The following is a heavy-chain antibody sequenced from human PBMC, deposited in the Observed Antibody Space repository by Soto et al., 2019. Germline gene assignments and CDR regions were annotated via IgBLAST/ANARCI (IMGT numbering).Heavy chain of an antibody. Sequence: QVQLVESGGGVVQPGRSLRLSCGVYGFTFSAHGMHWVRQAPGKGLEWVAVIWYDGGTKYHADSVKGRFTISRDNYKNLLYPRVDGVRAGDRAIYSCGRGGGGGSARYFDYWGQGTPVTVSS. V-gene: IGHV3-33*01. CDR1: GFTFSAHG. CDR3: GRGGGGGSARYFDY. CDR2: IWYDGGTK. D-gene: IGHD6-25*01. J-gene: IGHJ4*02.